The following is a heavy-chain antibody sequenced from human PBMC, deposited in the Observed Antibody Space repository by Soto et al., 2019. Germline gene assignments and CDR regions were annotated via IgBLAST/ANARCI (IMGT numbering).Heavy chain of an antibody. D-gene: IGHD3-10*01. V-gene: IGHV1-2*02. J-gene: IGHJ3*02. CDR2: INPNSVGT. CDR1: GYTFTGHY. CDR3: AREPMVRAANGFDI. Sequence: ASVKVSRKASGYTFTGHYMHWVRQAPGQGLEWMGWINPNSVGTNYAQKFQGRVTMTRDTSISTAYVELSRLRSDDTAVYYCAREPMVRAANGFDIWGQATMVTVS.